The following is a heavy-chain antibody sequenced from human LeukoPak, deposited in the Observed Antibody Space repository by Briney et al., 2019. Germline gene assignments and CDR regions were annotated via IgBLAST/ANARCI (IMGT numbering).Heavy chain of an antibody. CDR2: IYYSGST. J-gene: IGHJ4*02. Sequence: SETLSLTCTVSGGSISSSSYSWGWIRQPPGKGLEWIGSIYYSGSTYYNPFLKSRVTISVDRSKNQFSLKLSSVTAADTAVYYCARGRYYDSSGYYYDYWGQGTLVTVSS. CDR1: GGSISSSSYS. CDR3: ARGRYYDSSGYYYDY. V-gene: IGHV4-39*07. D-gene: IGHD3-22*01.